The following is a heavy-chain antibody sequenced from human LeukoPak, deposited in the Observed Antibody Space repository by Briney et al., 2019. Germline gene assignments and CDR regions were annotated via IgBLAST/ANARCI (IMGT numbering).Heavy chain of an antibody. V-gene: IGHV3-23*01. Sequence: GGSLRLSCAASGFTFSTYAMSWVRQAPGKGLEWVSAIGGGGVRTYYADSVKGRFTISRDNSKNTLYLQMNSLRAEDTAVYYCARDVVAATQTFSYGMDVWGQGTTVTVSS. CDR2: IGGGGVRT. CDR1: GFTFSTYA. J-gene: IGHJ6*02. D-gene: IGHD2-15*01. CDR3: ARDVVAATQTFSYGMDV.